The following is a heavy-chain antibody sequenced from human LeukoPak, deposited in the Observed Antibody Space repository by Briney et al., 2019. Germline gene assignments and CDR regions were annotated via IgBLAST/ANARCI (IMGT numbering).Heavy chain of an antibody. J-gene: IGHJ6*02. D-gene: IGHD2-2*01. CDR2: IIPTFGTA. CDR1: GGTFSSYA. Sequence: ASVKVSCKASGGTFSSYAISWVRQAPGQGLEWMGGIIPTFGTANYAQKFQGRVTITADESTSTAYMELSSLRSEDTAVYYCARGEYCSSTSCYQGAYYGMDVWGQGTTVTVSS. CDR3: ARGEYCSSTSCYQGAYYGMDV. V-gene: IGHV1-69*13.